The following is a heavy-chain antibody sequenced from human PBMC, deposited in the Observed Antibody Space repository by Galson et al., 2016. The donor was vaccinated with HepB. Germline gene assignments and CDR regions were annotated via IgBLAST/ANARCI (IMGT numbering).Heavy chain of an antibody. Sequence: SETLSLTCAVSGASISNNYWWSWVRQSPEKGLEWIGEIYQTGTANYNPSFTSRATISVDTSKNQISLRLDSVTAADTAVYYCAGGTLGTTATRAFDYWGQGTLVSVSS. CDR3: AGGTLGTTATRAFDY. J-gene: IGHJ4*02. V-gene: IGHV4-4*02. CDR1: GASISNNYW. D-gene: IGHD1-26*01. CDR2: IYQTGTA.